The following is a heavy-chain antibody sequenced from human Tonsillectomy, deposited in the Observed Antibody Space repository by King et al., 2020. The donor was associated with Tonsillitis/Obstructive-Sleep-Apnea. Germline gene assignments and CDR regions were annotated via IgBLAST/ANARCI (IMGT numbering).Heavy chain of an antibody. D-gene: IGHD3-22*01. CDR3: ARHEMIRSGPDY. J-gene: IGHJ4*02. V-gene: IGHV4-39*01. CDR1: GGSISSSSYY. Sequence: VQLQESGPGLVKPSETLSLTCTVSGGSISSSSYYWGWIRQPPGKGLEWIGSIYYSGSTYYNPSLKSRVTISVDTSKNQFSLKLSSVTAADTVVYYCARHEMIRSGPDYWGQGTLVTVSS. CDR2: IYYSGST.